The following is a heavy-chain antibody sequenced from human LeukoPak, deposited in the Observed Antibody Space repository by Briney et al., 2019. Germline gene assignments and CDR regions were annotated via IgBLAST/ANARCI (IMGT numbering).Heavy chain of an antibody. Sequence: PGGSLRLSCAASGFTFSNYAMTWVRQAPGKGLEWVSAISESGGRSYYADSVKGRFSISRDNSKNTLYLQMNSLRAEDTAVYFCAKTNYYDSSGYYWGQGALVTVSS. V-gene: IGHV3-23*01. J-gene: IGHJ4*02. D-gene: IGHD3-22*01. CDR3: AKTNYYDSSGYY. CDR2: ISESGGRS. CDR1: GFTFSNYA.